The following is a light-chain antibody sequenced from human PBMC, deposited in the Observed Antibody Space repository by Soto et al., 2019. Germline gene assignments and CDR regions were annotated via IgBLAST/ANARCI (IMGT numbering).Light chain of an antibody. V-gene: IGLV2-23*01. CDR2: EGN. Sequence: QSALTQPASVSGSPGQSITISCTGPSGDVGSYKFVSWYQQHPGKAPKLMIYEGNRRPSGVSDRFSGSKSGNTASLTISGLQAEDEADYYCCSYVDGGSSFGTGTKVTVL. CDR3: CSYVDGGSS. J-gene: IGLJ1*01. CDR1: SGDVGSYKF.